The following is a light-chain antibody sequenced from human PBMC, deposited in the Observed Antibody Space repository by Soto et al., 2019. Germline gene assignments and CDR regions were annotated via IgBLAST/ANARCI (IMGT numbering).Light chain of an antibody. Sequence: DIQMTHSPSTLSASVGDRVTITCRASQSIRNWLAWYHQEPGKAPKLLIYDVSTLESGVPSRFSGTGSGTEFTLTISSLQPGDYGTFYCQQYYNYSWTFGQGTKV. CDR3: QQYYNYSWT. CDR2: DVS. V-gene: IGKV1-5*01. J-gene: IGKJ1*01. CDR1: QSIRNW.